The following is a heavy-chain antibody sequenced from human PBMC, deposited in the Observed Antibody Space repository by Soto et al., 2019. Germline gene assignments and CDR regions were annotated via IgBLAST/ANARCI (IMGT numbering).Heavy chain of an antibody. CDR1: GFTLSTYD. Sequence: PGGSLRLSCAASGFTLSTYDMHWVRQAPGKGLEWVAVIWYDGSKKHYADSVEGRFTISRDNSKNTLYLQMSSLRAEDTAVYYCARDSSSGSYYIDYWGQGTLVTVSS. CDR3: ARDSSSGSYYIDY. CDR2: IWYDGSKK. D-gene: IGHD3-10*01. J-gene: IGHJ4*02. V-gene: IGHV3-33*08.